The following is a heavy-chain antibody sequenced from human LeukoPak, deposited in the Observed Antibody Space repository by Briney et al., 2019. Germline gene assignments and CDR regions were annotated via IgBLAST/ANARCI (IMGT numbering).Heavy chain of an antibody. D-gene: IGHD1-26*01. CDR1: GFTFSTYE. Sequence: QPGGSLRLSCAASGFTFSTYEMNWVRQAPGKGLEWVSYISNSGSTIYYADSVKGRFTISRDNAKNSLYLQMNSLRAEDTAVYYCATDPLSGSYYVSDYWGQGTLVTVSS. J-gene: IGHJ4*02. V-gene: IGHV3-48*03. CDR2: ISNSGSTI. CDR3: ATDPLSGSYYVSDY.